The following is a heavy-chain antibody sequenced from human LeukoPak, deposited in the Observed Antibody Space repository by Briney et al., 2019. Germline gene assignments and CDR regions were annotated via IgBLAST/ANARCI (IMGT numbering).Heavy chain of an antibody. V-gene: IGHV4-39*01. J-gene: IGHJ4*02. D-gene: IGHD2-2*01. CDR3: YICSSTSCYRY. CDR2: IYYSGST. Sequence: SETLSLTCTVSGGSISSSSYYWGWIRQPPGKGLEWIGSIYYSGSTYYNPSLKSRVTISVDTSKNQFSLKLSSVTAADTAVYYCYICSSTSCYRYWGQGTLVTVPS. CDR1: GGSISSSSYY.